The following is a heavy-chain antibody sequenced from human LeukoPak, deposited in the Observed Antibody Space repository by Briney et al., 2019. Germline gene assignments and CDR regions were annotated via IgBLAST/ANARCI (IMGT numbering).Heavy chain of an antibody. CDR3: ARLDYGDHDY. V-gene: IGHV4-39*01. CDR2: IYYSGST. J-gene: IGHJ4*02. D-gene: IGHD4-17*01. CDR1: GGSISSGSYY. Sequence: SETLSLTCTVSGGSISSGSYYWGWIRQPPGKGLEWIGCIYYSGSTYYNPSLKSRVTISVDTSKNQLSLKLSSVTATDTAVYYCARLDYGDHDYWGQGTLVTVSS.